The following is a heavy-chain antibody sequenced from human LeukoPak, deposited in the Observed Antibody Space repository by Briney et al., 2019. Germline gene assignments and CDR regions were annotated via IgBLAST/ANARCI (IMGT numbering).Heavy chain of an antibody. J-gene: IGHJ5*02. CDR3: ARGPRWGSSSWYNWFDP. CDR1: GFTFSSYS. V-gene: IGHV3-21*01. D-gene: IGHD6-13*01. Sequence: GGSLRLSCAASGFTFSSYSMNWVRQAPGKGLEWVSSISSSSSYIYYADSVKGRFTISRDNAKNSLYLQMNSLRAEDTAVYYCARGPRWGSSSWYNWFDPWGQGTLVTVSS. CDR2: ISSSSSYI.